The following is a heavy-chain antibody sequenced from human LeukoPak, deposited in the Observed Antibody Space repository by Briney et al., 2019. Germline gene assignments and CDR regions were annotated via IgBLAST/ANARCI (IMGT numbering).Heavy chain of an antibody. CDR3: AHRRWFGELYLFEY. Sequence: MESGPTLVKPTQTLTLTCTFSGFSLSTSGVGVGWIRQPPGKALEWLALIYWNDDKRYSPSLKSRLTITKDTSKNQVALTMTNMDPVDTATYYCAHRRWFGELYLFEYWGQGTLVTVSS. J-gene: IGHJ4*02. CDR1: GFSLSTSGVG. V-gene: IGHV2-5*01. D-gene: IGHD3-10*01. CDR2: IYWNDDK.